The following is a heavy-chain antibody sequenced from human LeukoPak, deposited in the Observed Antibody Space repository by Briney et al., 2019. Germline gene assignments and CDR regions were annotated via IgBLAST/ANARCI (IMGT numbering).Heavy chain of an antibody. D-gene: IGHD3-22*01. CDR2: IIPIFGTA. V-gene: IGHV1-69*05. J-gene: IGHJ4*02. CDR3: ARDQYYYDSSGYRFDY. Sequence: RASVKVSCKASGYTFTTYYIHWVRQAPGQGLEWMGRIIPIFGTANYAQKFQGRVTITTDESTSTAYMELSSLRSEDTAVYYCARDQYYYDSSGYRFDYWGQGTLVTVSS. CDR1: GYTFTTYY.